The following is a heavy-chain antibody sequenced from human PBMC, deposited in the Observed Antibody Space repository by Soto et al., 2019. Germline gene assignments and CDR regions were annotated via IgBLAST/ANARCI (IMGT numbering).Heavy chain of an antibody. Sequence: SVKVSCKASGGTFSSYAISWVRQAPGQGLEWMGGIIPIFGTANYAQKFQGRVTITADESTSTAYMELSSLRSEDTAVYYCARDRDGNTPLYGMDVWGQGTTVTVSS. J-gene: IGHJ6*02. D-gene: IGHD2-21*02. CDR1: GGTFSSYA. V-gene: IGHV1-69*13. CDR3: ARDRDGNTPLYGMDV. CDR2: IIPIFGTA.